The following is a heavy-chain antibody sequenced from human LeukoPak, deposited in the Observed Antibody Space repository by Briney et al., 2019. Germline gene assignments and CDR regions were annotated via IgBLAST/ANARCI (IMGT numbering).Heavy chain of an antibody. CDR3: ARGRSTVTGIAVVPDAFDI. D-gene: IGHD6-19*01. Sequence: ASVKVSCKASGYTFTSYAMHWVRQAPGQRLEWMGWINAGNGNTKYSQKFQGRVTITRDTSASTAYVELSSLRSEDTAVYYCARGRSTVTGIAVVPDAFDIWGQGTMVTVSS. CDR1: GYTFTSYA. CDR2: INAGNGNT. J-gene: IGHJ3*02. V-gene: IGHV1-3*01.